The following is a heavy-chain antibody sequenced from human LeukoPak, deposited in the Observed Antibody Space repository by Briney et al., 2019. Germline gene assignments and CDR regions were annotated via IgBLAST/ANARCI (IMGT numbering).Heavy chain of an antibody. CDR3: TRDEDEELVRDY. Sequence: PGGSLRLPCAASGFIFSRYTMNWVRQAPGKGLEWVSSISSTSTYIYYADSVKGRFTVSRDNAKKSLYLQMNSLRADDTAVYYCTRDEDEELVRDYWGQGTLVTVSS. CDR1: GFIFSRYT. J-gene: IGHJ4*02. D-gene: IGHD6-13*01. V-gene: IGHV3-21*01. CDR2: ISSTSTYI.